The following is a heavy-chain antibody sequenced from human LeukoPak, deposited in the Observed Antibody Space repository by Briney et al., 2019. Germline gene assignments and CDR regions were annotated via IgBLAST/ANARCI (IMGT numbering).Heavy chain of an antibody. V-gene: IGHV3-66*01. J-gene: IGHJ4*02. D-gene: IGHD1-26*01. CDR2: IYSGGST. CDR1: GFTVSSNY. CDR3: ARDHSWSSLSFDY. Sequence: GGSLRLSCAASGFTVSSNYMSWVRQAPGKGLEWVSVIYSGGSTYYADSVKGRFTISRDNSKNTLYLQMNSLRAEDTAVYYCARDHSWSSLSFDYWGQGTLVTVSS.